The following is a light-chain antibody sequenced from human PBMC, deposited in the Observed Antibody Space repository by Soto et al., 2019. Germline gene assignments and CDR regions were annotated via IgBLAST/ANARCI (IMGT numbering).Light chain of an antibody. CDR1: QIGTKI. J-gene: IGLJ1*01. V-gene: IGLV3-21*04. Sequence: SYELTQPPSVSVAPGKTARITCEGTQIGTKIVHWHQQKPGQAPVLVIHYDSDRPSGIPGRFSGSTSGNTATLTISRVEAGDEADYYCQVWDGKSDHYVFGSGTKLTVL. CDR3: QVWDGKSDHYV. CDR2: YDS.